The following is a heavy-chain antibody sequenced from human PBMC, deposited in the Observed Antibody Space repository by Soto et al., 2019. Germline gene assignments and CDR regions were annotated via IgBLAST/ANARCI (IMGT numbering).Heavy chain of an antibody. CDR2: VSGYNDKT. CDR3: ARDFYPVAYFFDY. D-gene: IGHD2-21*01. Sequence: ASVKVSCKASGYTFTNHGISWVRQAPGQGLEWVGWVSGYNDKTKSAQKFQGRVTMTTDTSTSTVYMELRSLRSDDTAVYYCARDFYPVAYFFDYWGQGTLVTVSS. CDR1: GYTFTNHG. J-gene: IGHJ4*02. V-gene: IGHV1-18*04.